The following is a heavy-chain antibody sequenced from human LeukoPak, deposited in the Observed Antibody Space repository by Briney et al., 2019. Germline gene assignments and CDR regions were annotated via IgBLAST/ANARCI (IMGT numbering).Heavy chain of an antibody. D-gene: IGHD1-1*01. J-gene: IGHJ4*02. CDR3: ARDQASRKQLDY. CDR1: GGSINSYY. Sequence: PSETLTLTCTVSGGSINSYYWSWIRQPAGKGLEWIGRISTSGSTNYSTNYNTSLRSRVTMSVDKSKNQFSLKLSSVTAADTAVYYCARDQASRKQLDYWGQGTLVTVSS. V-gene: IGHV4-4*07. CDR2: ISTSGSTNYST.